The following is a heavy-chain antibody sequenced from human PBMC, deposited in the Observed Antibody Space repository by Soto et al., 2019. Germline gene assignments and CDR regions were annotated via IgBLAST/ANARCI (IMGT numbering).Heavy chain of an antibody. CDR3: ARGRYGEY. Sequence: QVHLVQSGAEVKKPGASVKVSCKGSGYAFTTYGITWVRQAPGQGLEWMGWISAHNGNTNYAQKLQGRVTVTRDTSTSPAYMELRCLRSDDTAVYSCARGRYGEYGGQGALVTVSS. CDR1: GYAFTTYG. J-gene: IGHJ4*02. V-gene: IGHV1-18*01. CDR2: ISAHNGNT. D-gene: IGHD3-10*01.